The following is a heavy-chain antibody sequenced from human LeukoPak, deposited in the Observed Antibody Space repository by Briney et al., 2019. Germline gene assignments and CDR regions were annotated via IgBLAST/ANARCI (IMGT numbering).Heavy chain of an antibody. CDR2: ISYDGSNK. CDR3: ATGIVGATGSAFDI. V-gene: IGHV3-30*03. CDR1: GFTFSSYG. Sequence: PGGSLRLSCAASGFTFSSYGMHWVRQAPGKGLAWVAVISYDGSNKYYADSVKGRFTISRDNPKNTLYLQMNSLRAEDTAVYYCATGIVGATGSAFDIWGQGTMVTVSS. J-gene: IGHJ3*02. D-gene: IGHD1-26*01.